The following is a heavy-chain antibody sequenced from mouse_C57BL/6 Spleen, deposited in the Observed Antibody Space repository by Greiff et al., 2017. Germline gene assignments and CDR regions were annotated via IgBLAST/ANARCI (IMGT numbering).Heavy chain of an antibody. J-gene: IGHJ4*01. D-gene: IGHD3-2*02. CDR3: ARDGSSGYLYYAMDY. V-gene: IGHV1-54*01. CDR1: GYAFTNYL. Sequence: QVQLKQSGAELVRPGTSVKVSCKASGYAFTNYLIEWVKQRPGQGLEWIGVINPGSGGTNYNEKFKGKATLTADKSSSTAYMQLSSLTSEDSAVYFCARDGSSGYLYYAMDYWGQGTSVTVSS. CDR2: INPGSGGT.